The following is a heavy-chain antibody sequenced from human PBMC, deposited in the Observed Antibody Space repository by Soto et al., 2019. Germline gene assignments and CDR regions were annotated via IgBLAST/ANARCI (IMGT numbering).Heavy chain of an antibody. CDR2: ISHSGST. D-gene: IGHD6-19*01. Sequence: ASETLSLTCAVSGGSISSGGYSWSWIRQPPGKGLEWIGYISHSGSTYYNPSLKSRVTISVDRSKNQFSLKLSSVTAADTAVYYCARGGLLPDNGGQGPLVTVSS. CDR1: GGSISSGGYS. J-gene: IGHJ4*02. V-gene: IGHV4-30-2*01. CDR3: ARGGLLPDN.